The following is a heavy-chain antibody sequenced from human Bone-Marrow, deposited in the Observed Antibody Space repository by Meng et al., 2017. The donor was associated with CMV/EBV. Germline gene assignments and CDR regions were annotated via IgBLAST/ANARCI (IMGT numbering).Heavy chain of an antibody. J-gene: IGHJ3*02. Sequence: ASVKVSCKASGGTFSSYTINWVRQATGQGLEWMGWMNPNSGNTGYAQKFQGRVTITRNTSISTAYMELSSLRSEDTAVYYCARGEWLWNAFDIWGQGTMVTVSS. D-gene: IGHD3-3*01. V-gene: IGHV1-8*03. CDR3: ARGEWLWNAFDI. CDR2: MNPNSGNT. CDR1: GGTFSSYT.